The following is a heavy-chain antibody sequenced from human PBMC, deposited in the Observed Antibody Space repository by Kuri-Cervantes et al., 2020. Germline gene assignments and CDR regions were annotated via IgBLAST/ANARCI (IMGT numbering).Heavy chain of an antibody. J-gene: IGHJ4*02. V-gene: IGHV4-34*01. CDR2: INHSGST. Sequence: GSLRLSCAVYGGSFSGYYWSWIRQPPGKGLEWIGEINHSGSTYYNPSLKSRVTISVDTSKNQFSLKLSSVTAADTAVYYCARLGGADYDFWSGYLYYFDYWGRGTLVTVSS. D-gene: IGHD3-3*01. CDR3: ARLGGADYDFWSGYLYYFDY. CDR1: GGSFSGYY.